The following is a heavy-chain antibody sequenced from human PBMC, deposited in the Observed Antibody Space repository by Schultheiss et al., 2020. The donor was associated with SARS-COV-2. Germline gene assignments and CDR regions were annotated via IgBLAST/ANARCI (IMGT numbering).Heavy chain of an antibody. CDR1: GGSISSYY. J-gene: IGHJ5*02. D-gene: IGHD6-19*01. Sequence: SETLSLTCTVSGGSISSYYWSWIRQPPGKGLEWIGYIYTSGSTNYNPSLKSRVTMSVDTSKNQFSLKLSSVTAADTAVYYCARVDSSGWYADWFDPWGQGTLVTVSS. CDR3: ARVDSSGWYADWFDP. CDR2: IYTSGST. V-gene: IGHV4-4*08.